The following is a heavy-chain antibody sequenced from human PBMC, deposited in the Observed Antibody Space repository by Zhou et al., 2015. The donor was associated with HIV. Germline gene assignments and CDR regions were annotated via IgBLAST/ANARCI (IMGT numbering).Heavy chain of an antibody. V-gene: IGHV1-69*02. CDR2: IIPILGIA. D-gene: IGHD5-18*01. CDR3: ARGVGANYIPRIYSYGSETNVDAFDI. J-gene: IGHJ3*02. CDR1: GGTFSSYT. Sequence: QVQLVQSGGEVKKPGSSVKVSCKASGGTFSSYTISWVRQAPGQGLEWMGRIIPILGIANYAQKFQGRVTITADKSTSTAYMELSSLRSEDTAVYYCARGVGANYIPRIYSYGSETNVDAFDIWGQGTMVTVSS.